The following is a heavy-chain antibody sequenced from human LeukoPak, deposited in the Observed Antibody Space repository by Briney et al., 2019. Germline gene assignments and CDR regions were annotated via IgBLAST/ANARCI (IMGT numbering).Heavy chain of an antibody. Sequence: SETLSLTCTVSGGSISSYYWSWIRQPPGKGLQWIGYINYSGSTNYNPSLKSRVTISLDTSKNQFSLKLSYVTAADTAVYYCARGVTAIQILDYWGQGTLVTVSS. D-gene: IGHD2-21*02. V-gene: IGHV4-59*01. CDR1: GGSISSYY. J-gene: IGHJ4*02. CDR2: INYSGST. CDR3: ARGVTAIQILDY.